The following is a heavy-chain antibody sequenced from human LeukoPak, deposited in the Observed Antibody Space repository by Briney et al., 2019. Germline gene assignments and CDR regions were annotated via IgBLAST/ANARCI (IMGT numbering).Heavy chain of an antibody. CDR3: ARVRYGDCFDH. D-gene: IGHD4-17*01. CDR2: IYYSGST. Sequence: PSETLSLTCTVSGGSISSYYWSWIRQPPGKGLEWIGYIYYSGSTNYNPSLKSRVTISVDTSKNQFSLKLSSVTAADTAVYYCARVRYGDCFDHWGQGTLVTVSS. J-gene: IGHJ4*02. V-gene: IGHV4-59*01. CDR1: GGSISSYY.